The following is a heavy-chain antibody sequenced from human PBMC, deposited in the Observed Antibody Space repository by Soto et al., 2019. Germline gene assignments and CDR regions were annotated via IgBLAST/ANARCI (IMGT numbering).Heavy chain of an antibody. CDR2: IWYDGSNK. D-gene: IGHD3-10*01. CDR1: GFTFSSYG. J-gene: IGHJ6*02. Sequence: GGSLRLSCAASGFTFSSYGMHWVRQAPGKGLEWVAVIWYDGSNKYYADSVKGRFTISRDNSKNTLYLQMNSLRAEDTAVYYWARGSYYYGSGSYYKNPTYYYGMDVWGQGTTVTVSS. V-gene: IGHV3-33*01. CDR3: ARGSYYYGSGSYYKNPTYYYGMDV.